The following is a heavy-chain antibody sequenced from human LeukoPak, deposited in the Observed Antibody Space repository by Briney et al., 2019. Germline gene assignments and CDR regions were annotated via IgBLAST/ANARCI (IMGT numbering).Heavy chain of an antibody. CDR2: VSYEGSTK. J-gene: IGHJ6*02. CDR3: AKEGSPMVASTLDV. D-gene: IGHD4/OR15-4a*01. Sequence: RSGGSLRLSCAASGFTFSSYGMHWVRQAPGKGLEWVAVVSYEGSTKFYLDSVKGRFTISRDNSKNTLDLQMNSLRAEDTAVYYCAKEGSPMVASTLDVWGQGTTVTVSS. CDR1: GFTFSSYG. V-gene: IGHV3-30*18.